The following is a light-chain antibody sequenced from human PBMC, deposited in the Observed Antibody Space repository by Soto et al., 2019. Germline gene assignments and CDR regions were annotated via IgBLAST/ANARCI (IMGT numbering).Light chain of an antibody. V-gene: IGLV1-51*01. J-gene: IGLJ1*01. CDR3: GSWDSSLSAYV. Sequence: GQKVTISCSVSSSNIGGNSVSWYQQLPGTAPKLLIYDDNKRPSGIPDRFSGSKSGTSATLGITGFQTGDEADYYCGSWDSSLSAYVFGTGTKVTVL. CDR1: SSNIGGNS. CDR2: DDN.